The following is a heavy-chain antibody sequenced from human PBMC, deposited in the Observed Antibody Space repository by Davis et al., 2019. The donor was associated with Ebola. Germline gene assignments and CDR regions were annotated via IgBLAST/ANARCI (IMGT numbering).Heavy chain of an antibody. Sequence: SVKVSCKASGGTFSSYALSWVRQAPGQGLEWMGGIIPIFGTANYAQKFQGRVTITADESTSTAYMELSSLRSEDTAVYYCARGYGYCSGGSCYSWFDPWGQGTLVTVSS. CDR3: ARGYGYCSGGSCYSWFDP. J-gene: IGHJ5*02. CDR1: GGTFSSYA. CDR2: IIPIFGTA. D-gene: IGHD2-15*01. V-gene: IGHV1-69*13.